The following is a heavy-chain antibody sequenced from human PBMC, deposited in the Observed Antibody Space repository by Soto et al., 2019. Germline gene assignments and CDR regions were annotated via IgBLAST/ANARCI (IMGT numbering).Heavy chain of an antibody. D-gene: IGHD6-19*01. V-gene: IGHV5-51*01. J-gene: IGHJ6*02. CDR3: ARPREAGKNYYGVDV. CDR2: IYPGDSDT. CDR1: GYSFATNW. Sequence: PGQSLKISYRTCGYSFATNWIGWVRQMPGKGLEWMGIIYPGDSDTKYSPSFQGQVTISADKSISTAYLQWSSLKASDTAMYYCARPREAGKNYYGVDVWGQGTTVTVSS.